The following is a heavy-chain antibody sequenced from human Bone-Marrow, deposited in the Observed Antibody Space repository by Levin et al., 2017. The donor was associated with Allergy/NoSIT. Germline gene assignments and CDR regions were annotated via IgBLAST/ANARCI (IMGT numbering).Heavy chain of an antibody. Sequence: GGSLRLSCTASGFTFSDFYMSWIRHVPGKGLEWVSYISSSGSPGTTIHYADSVKGRFIISRDNSKNSLYLQMNSLKADDTAVYYCARDSLVYYGMDVWGQGTTVTVSS. CDR1: GFTFSDFY. CDR3: ARDSLVYYGMDV. D-gene: IGHD3-16*01. V-gene: IGHV3-11*01. CDR2: ISSSGSPGTTI. J-gene: IGHJ6*02.